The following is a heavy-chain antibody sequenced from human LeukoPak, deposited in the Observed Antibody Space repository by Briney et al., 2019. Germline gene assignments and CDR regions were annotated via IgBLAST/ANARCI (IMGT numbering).Heavy chain of an antibody. J-gene: IGHJ4*02. CDR3: ARASTTIVVAGGY. CDR1: GYTFTGYY. D-gene: IGHD3-22*01. CDR2: INPNSGGT. V-gene: IGHV1-2*02. Sequence: ASVKVSCKASGYTFTGYYMHWVRQAPGQGLEWMGWINPNSGGTNYAQKFQGRVTMTRDTSISTAYMELSRLRSDDTAVYYCARASTTIVVAGGYWGQGTLVTVSS.